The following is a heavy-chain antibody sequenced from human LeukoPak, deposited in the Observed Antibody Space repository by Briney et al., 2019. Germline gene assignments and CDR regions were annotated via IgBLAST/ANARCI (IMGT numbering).Heavy chain of an antibody. Sequence: PSETLSLTFTVSGGSISSSSYFWGWIRQPPGRGLEWIGYIYYSGSTYCNPSLKSRVTISVDTSKNQFSLKLSSVTAADTAVFYCARLIRGQTPPYYSYYMDVWGTGTTVTVSS. CDR3: ARLIRGQTPPYYSYYMDV. J-gene: IGHJ6*03. CDR1: GGSISSSSYF. CDR2: IYYSGST. V-gene: IGHV4-39*01.